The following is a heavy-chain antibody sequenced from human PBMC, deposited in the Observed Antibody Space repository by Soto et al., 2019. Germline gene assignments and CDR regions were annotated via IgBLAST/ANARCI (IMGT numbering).Heavy chain of an antibody. CDR2: VSHDGRNT. J-gene: IGHJ4*02. CDR1: GFTFSDYA. D-gene: IGHD6-19*01. CDR3: AKGGRQWLVTSDFNY. Sequence: VQLVESGGGVVQPGRSLRLSCAASGFTFSDYAMHWVRQAPGKGLEWVAVVSHDGRNTHYADSVKGRFTISRDSSKDTASLEMTSLRVEDTAVYYCAKGGRQWLVTSDFNYWGQGALVTVSS. V-gene: IGHV3-30*18.